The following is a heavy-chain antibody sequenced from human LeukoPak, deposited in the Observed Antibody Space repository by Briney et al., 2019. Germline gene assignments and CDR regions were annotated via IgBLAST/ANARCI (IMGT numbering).Heavy chain of an antibody. D-gene: IGHD5-18*01. CDR2: INPSGSSA. J-gene: IGHJ4*02. CDR3: ARTGYSYDYYY. V-gene: IGHV1-46*01. CDR1: GYTFTSYN. Sequence: ASVKVSCKASGYTFTSYNMHWVRQPPGQGLEWMGTINPSGSSASYAQKFQGRVAMTRDTSTSTVYMELSSLRFEDTAVYYCARTGYSYDYYYWGQGTLVTVSS.